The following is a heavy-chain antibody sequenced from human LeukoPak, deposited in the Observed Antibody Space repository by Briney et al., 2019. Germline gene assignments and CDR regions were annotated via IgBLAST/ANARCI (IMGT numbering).Heavy chain of an antibody. Sequence: PSETLSLTCTVSGGSISSYYWSWIRQPPGKALEWIGDIYYTGSTNYNPSLKSRVTLSVDTSKNQFSLKLSSVTAADTAVYYCARDYTLSGSHSFDLWGQGTLVTVSS. V-gene: IGHV4-59*01. D-gene: IGHD1-26*01. CDR1: GGSISSYY. J-gene: IGHJ5*02. CDR2: IYYTGST. CDR3: ARDYTLSGSHSFDL.